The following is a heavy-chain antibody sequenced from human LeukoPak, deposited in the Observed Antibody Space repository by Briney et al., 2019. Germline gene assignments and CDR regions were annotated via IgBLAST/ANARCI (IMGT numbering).Heavy chain of an antibody. Sequence: GGSLRLSCAAFGFTVSVNYMSWVRQAPGKGLECVSVIYSGGNTYYADSVKGRFTISRDNSKNTLYLQMNSLRAEDTAVYYCARDGVLRYFDYYYYCMDVWGKGTTVTISS. J-gene: IGHJ6*03. CDR1: GFTVSVNY. D-gene: IGHD3-9*01. CDR3: ARDGVLRYFDYYYYCMDV. V-gene: IGHV3-66*01. CDR2: IYSGGNT.